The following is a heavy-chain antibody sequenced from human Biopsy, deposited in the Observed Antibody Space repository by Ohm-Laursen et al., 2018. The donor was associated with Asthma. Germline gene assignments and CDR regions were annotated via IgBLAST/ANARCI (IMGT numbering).Heavy chain of an antibody. CDR2: MSLDGRQT. CDR1: GFSFTSYG. D-gene: IGHD3-3*01. Sequence: SLRLSCAASGFSFTSYGMHWVRQAPGKGLEWVAVMSLDGRQTYYADSVKGRFTISRDNSKNTLYLQMNSLRAEDTAVYYCAKERYYDFWSGYPIWGQGTMVTVSS. V-gene: IGHV3-30*18. J-gene: IGHJ3*02. CDR3: AKERYYDFWSGYPI.